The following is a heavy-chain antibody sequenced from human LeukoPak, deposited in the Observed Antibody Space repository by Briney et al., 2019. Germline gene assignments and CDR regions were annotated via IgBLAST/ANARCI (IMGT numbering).Heavy chain of an antibody. J-gene: IGHJ4*02. CDR2: MKPNSGNT. CDR1: GYTFTIYD. V-gene: IGHV1-8*03. CDR3: ARRYSSSNWNYGY. Sequence: ASVKVSCKASGYTFTIYDINWVRQAHGQGLEWMGWMKPNSGNTGYAQKLQGRVTITRNTSISTGYMDLSSLRSEDTAVYYCARRYSSSNWNYGYWGQGTLVTVSS. D-gene: IGHD1-7*01.